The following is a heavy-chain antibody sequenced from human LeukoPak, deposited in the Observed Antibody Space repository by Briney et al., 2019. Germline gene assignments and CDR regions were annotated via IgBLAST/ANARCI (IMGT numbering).Heavy chain of an antibody. J-gene: IGHJ6*03. Sequence: GGSLRLSCAASGFTFSSYSMNWVRQAPGKGLEWVSSISSSSSYIYYADSVKGRFTISRDNAKNSLYLQMNSLRVEDTALYYCARGGISIFGVVIYMDVWGKGTTATVSS. V-gene: IGHV3-21*04. CDR1: GFTFSSYS. CDR2: ISSSSSYI. CDR3: ARGGISIFGVVIYMDV. D-gene: IGHD3-3*01.